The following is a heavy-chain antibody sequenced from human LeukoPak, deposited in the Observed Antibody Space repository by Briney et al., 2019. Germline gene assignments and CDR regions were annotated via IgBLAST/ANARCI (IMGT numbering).Heavy chain of an antibody. D-gene: IGHD2-2*01. J-gene: IGHJ4*02. Sequence: GGSLRLSCAASGFTFDDYGMSWVRQAPGKGLEWVSGINWNGGSKGYADSVKGRFTISRDNAKNSLYLQMNSLRAEDTALYYCARIVVVPAATTYYFDYWGQGTLVTVSS. CDR3: ARIVVVPAATTYYFDY. CDR1: GFTFDDYG. CDR2: INWNGGSK. V-gene: IGHV3-20*04.